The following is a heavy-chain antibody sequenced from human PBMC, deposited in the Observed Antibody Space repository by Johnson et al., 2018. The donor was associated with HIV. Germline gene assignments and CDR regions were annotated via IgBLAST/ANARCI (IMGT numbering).Heavy chain of an antibody. CDR2: ISYDGSDK. CDR3: AKGGYNWKFDGFDI. Sequence: QVQLVESGGGLVKPGGSLRVSCVASGFTFSSYGMHWARQAPGKGLEWVATISYDGSDKYFADSVKGRFTIFRANSKNTLYLQLNSLRAEDTAVYYCAKGGYNWKFDGFDILGQGTMVTVSS. D-gene: IGHD1-20*01. V-gene: IGHV3-30*18. J-gene: IGHJ3*02. CDR1: GFTFSSYG.